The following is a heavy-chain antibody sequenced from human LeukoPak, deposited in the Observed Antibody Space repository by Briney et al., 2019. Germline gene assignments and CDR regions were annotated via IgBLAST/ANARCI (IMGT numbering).Heavy chain of an antibody. CDR3: ANVDASSGWYNGMDYAFDI. CDR2: IYYSGST. V-gene: IGHV4-39*01. J-gene: IGHJ3*02. D-gene: IGHD6-19*01. CDR1: GGSISNSSYY. Sequence: SETLSLTCTVSGGSISNSSYYWGWIRQPPGKGLEWIGSIYYSGSTYYNPSLKSRVTISVDTSKNQFSLKLSSVTAADTAVYYCANVDASSGWYNGMDYAFDIWGQGTMVTVSS.